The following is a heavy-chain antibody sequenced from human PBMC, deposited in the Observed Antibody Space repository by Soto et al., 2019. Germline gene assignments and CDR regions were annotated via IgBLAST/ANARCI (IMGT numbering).Heavy chain of an antibody. CDR2: ISGSAHST. V-gene: IGHV3-23*01. J-gene: IGHJ6*02. CDR3: AKTRGAMIYAISVYGMDV. CDR1: GLSFRSFA. Sequence: EVQLLESGGGIIHPGGYLRLSCAASGLSFRSFAMNWVRQAPGKGLEWVSIISGSAHSTFYADSVKARFTSSRDNSKSTLYLQINSLRAEDTAVYYCAKTRGAMIYAISVYGMDVWGQGTTVTVSS. D-gene: IGHD2-8*01.